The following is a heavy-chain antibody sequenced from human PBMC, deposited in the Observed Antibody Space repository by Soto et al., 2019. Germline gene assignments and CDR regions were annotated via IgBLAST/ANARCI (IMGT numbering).Heavy chain of an antibody. D-gene: IGHD6-13*01. Sequence: PSETLSLTCAVSGGSFSGYYYNWSRQPPGKGLGWIGSIYYSGSTYYNPSLKSRVTISVDTSKNQFSLTLSSVTAADTAVYYCARHHLHELVLDYFDYWGQGTLVTVSS. V-gene: IGHV4-59*05. CDR2: IYYSGST. CDR1: GGSFSGYY. J-gene: IGHJ4*02. CDR3: ARHHLHELVLDYFDY.